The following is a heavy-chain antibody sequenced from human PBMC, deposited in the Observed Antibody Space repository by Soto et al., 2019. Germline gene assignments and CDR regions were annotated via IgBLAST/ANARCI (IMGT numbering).Heavy chain of an antibody. V-gene: IGHV3-9*01. CDR1: GFTFDDYA. D-gene: IGHD3-9*01. J-gene: IGHJ2*01. CDR2: ISWNSGSI. Sequence: VQLVESGGGLVQPGRSLRLSCAASGFTFDDYAMHWVRQAPGKGLEWVSGISWNSGSIGYADSVKGRFTISRDNAKNSLYLQMNSLRAEDTALYYCAKRNYDILTGYKYWYFDLWGRGTLVTVSS. CDR3: AKRNYDILTGYKYWYFDL.